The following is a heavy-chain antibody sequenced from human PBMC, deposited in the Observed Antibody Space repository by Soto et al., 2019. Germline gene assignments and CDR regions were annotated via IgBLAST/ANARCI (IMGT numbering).Heavy chain of an antibody. CDR2: ISGSGGST. D-gene: IGHD3-22*01. J-gene: IGHJ4*02. V-gene: IGHV3-23*01. Sequence: XESLRLSCAASGFTFSSYAMSWARQAPGKGLEWVSAISGSGGSTYYADSVKGRFTISRDNSKNTLYLQMNSLRAEDTAVYYCAKSGHNYYDSSGYYYFDYRGQGTLVTV. CDR3: AKSGHNYYDSSGYYYFDY. CDR1: GFTFSSYA.